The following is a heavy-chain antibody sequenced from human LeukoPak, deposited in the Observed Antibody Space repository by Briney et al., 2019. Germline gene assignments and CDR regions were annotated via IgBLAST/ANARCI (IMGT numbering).Heavy chain of an antibody. D-gene: IGHD3-10*01. CDR2: IYYTGNT. Sequence: SETLSLTCSVSGDSITGYYWGWIRQPPWKGLEGMGNIYYTGNTYYNSSLKSRVTISLYTSKKQFSLKVISMTAADTAAYYCTKPDGYGLIRICGRGTMVTVSS. CDR1: GDSITGYY. V-gene: IGHV4-39*07. CDR3: TKPDGYGLIRI. J-gene: IGHJ3*02.